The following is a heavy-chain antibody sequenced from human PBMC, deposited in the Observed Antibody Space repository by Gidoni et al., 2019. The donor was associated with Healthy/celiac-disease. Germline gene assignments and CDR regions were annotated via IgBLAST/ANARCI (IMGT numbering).Heavy chain of an antibody. J-gene: IGHJ3*02. V-gene: IGHV4-31*01. D-gene: IGHD4-17*01. Sequence: QVQLQESGPGLVKHSQTLSLTCTVSGGSISIGGDYWSWLRQHPGKGLEWLGYIYYSGITYYNPSLKSLVTISVDTSKNQFPLKLSSVTAADTAVYYCARDQTDGDYGDAFDIWGQGTMVTVSS. CDR1: GGSISIGGDY. CDR3: ARDQTDGDYGDAFDI. CDR2: IYYSGIT.